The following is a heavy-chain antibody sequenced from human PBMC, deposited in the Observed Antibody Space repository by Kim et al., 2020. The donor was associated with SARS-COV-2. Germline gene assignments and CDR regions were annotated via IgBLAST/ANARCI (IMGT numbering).Heavy chain of an antibody. CDR3: ARSFGCSGGDCYSDY. CDR2: IMQDGGEK. D-gene: IGHD2-15*01. CDR1: GFIFSSYW. Sequence: GGSLRLSCAASGFIFSSYWMTWVRQAPGKGLEWVANIMQDGGEKYYVDSVKGRFTISRDNAKNSLCLQMNSLGAEDTAVYYCARSFGCSGGDCYSDYWGQGTLVTVSS. V-gene: IGHV3-7*03. J-gene: IGHJ4*02.